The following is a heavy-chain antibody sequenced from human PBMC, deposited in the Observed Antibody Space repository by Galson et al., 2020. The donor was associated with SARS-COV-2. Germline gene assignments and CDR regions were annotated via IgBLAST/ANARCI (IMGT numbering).Heavy chain of an antibody. D-gene: IGHD7-27*01. V-gene: IGHV3-74*01. CDR3: ARGDMGNDYFDY. CDR2: IYSEASST. Sequence: GGSLRLSCAASGFTFSSYWMPWVRQAPGKGLVWVSRIYSEASSTSYADSVKGRFTISGDNAKNTLYLQMNSLRAEDTAVYYCARGDMGNDYFDYWGQGTLVTVSS. CDR1: GFTFSSYW. J-gene: IGHJ4*02.